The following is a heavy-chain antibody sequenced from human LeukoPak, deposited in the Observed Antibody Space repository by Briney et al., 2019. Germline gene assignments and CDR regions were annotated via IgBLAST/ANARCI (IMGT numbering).Heavy chain of an antibody. CDR3: ARNTSGWMNY. CDR2: IYPGDSAT. D-gene: IGHD6-19*01. J-gene: IGHJ4*02. V-gene: IGHV5-51*01. CDR1: GYSFTSYW. Sequence: HGESLKISFKGSGYSFTSYWIAWVRQMPGKGLEWMGIIYPGDSATRYSPSFQGQVTISADKSISTAYLQWSSLKASDTAMYYCARNTSGWMNYWGQGTLVTVSS.